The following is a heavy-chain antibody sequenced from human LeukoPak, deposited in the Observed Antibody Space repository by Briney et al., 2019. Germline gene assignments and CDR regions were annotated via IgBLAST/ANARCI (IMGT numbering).Heavy chain of an antibody. CDR1: GGTFSSYA. Sequence: EASVKVSCKASGGTFSSYAISWLRQAPGQGLEWMGGIIPIFGTANYAQKFQGRVTITADESTSTAYMELSSLRSEDTAVYYCARDYYDSSGYYQGIDYWGQGTLVTVSS. J-gene: IGHJ4*02. V-gene: IGHV1-69*01. CDR3: ARDYYDSSGYYQGIDY. D-gene: IGHD3-22*01. CDR2: IIPIFGTA.